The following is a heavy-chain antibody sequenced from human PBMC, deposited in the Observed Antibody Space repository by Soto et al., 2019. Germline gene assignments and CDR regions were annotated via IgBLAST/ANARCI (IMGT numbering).Heavy chain of an antibody. CDR3: SIGSWSAETFDV. D-gene: IGHD2-2*01. CDR2: IIPMLTVR. V-gene: IGHV1-69*02. Sequence: QVHLVQSGAEVKKPGSSVKVSCKAAGGTFSTYTLIWVRQAPGQGLEWMGRIIPMLTVRNSAQKFQGRVTLTADKSTSTAFMELTSLRSDDTAVCYCSIGSWSAETFDVWGQGTMVTVSS. J-gene: IGHJ3*01. CDR1: GGTFSTYT.